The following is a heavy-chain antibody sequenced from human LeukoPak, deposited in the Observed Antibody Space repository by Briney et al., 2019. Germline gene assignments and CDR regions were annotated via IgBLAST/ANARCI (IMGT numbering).Heavy chain of an antibody. J-gene: IGHJ4*02. CDR3: ARTQSQSGSYRYYFGY. Sequence: SETLSLTCTVSGGSVGSAGYYWSWIRQPPGGGLEWIGYIYYIRNTNYNPSLKSRVTMSLDPSKNQFSLRLNSVTAADTAVYYCARTQSQSGSYRYYFGYWGQGTLVTVSS. V-gene: IGHV4-61*08. D-gene: IGHD1-26*01. CDR2: IYYIRNT. CDR1: GGSVGSAGYY.